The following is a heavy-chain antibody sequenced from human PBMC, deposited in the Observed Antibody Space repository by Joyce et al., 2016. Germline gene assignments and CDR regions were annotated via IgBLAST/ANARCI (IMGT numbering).Heavy chain of an antibody. V-gene: IGHV3-53*01. CDR3: ARQDFWSGYYPR. CDR2: IYSGGNT. D-gene: IGHD3-3*01. Sequence: EVQLVESGGGLIQPGGSLRLSCAASGFTVSNNYMTWVRQAPGKGLEWVSVIYSGGNTDHADSVKGRFTISRDNSKNTLSLQMNSLRAEDTAMYYCARQDFWSGYYPRWGQGTLVTVSS. J-gene: IGHJ4*02. CDR1: GFTVSNNY.